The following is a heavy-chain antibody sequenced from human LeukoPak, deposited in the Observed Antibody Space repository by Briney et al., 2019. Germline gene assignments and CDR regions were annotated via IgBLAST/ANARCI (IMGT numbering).Heavy chain of an antibody. CDR3: ARAHQLRYFDRLAPRALDD. CDR2: ISAYKGNT. V-gene: IGHV1-18*01. Sequence: ASAKVSCKASGYTFTSYGISWVRQAPGQGLEWMGWISAYKGNTNYAQKLQGRVTMTTDTSTSTDYMELRSLRSDDTAVYYCARAHQLRYFDRLAPRALDDWGQGTLVTVSS. CDR1: GYTFTSYG. J-gene: IGHJ4*02. D-gene: IGHD3-9*01.